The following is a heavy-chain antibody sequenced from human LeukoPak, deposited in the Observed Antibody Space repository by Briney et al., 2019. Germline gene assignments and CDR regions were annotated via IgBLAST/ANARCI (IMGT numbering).Heavy chain of an antibody. CDR3: AKDQSGGSYGYWYFDL. CDR1: GYSISSGYY. D-gene: IGHD1-26*01. CDR2: ISGSGGST. J-gene: IGHJ2*01. Sequence: PPSETLSLTCTVSGYSISSGYYWGWVRQAPGKGLEWVSAISGSGGSTYYADSVKGRFTISRDNSKNTLYLQMNSLRAEDTAVYYCAKDQSGGSYGYWYFDLWGRGTLVAVSS. V-gene: IGHV3-23*01.